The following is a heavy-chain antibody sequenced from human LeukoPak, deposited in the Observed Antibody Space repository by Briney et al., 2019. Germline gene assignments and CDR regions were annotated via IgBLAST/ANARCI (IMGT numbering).Heavy chain of an antibody. CDR1: GYTFTGYY. CDR2: INPNSGGT. CDR3: ARAGSSGWYPHPDY. J-gene: IGHJ4*02. D-gene: IGHD6-19*01. Sequence: ASVKVSCKASGYTFTGYYMHWVRQAPGQGLEWMGWINPNSGGTNYAQKFQGRVTITADKSTSTAYMELSSLRSEDTAVYYCARAGSSGWYPHPDYWGQGTLVTVSS. V-gene: IGHV1-2*02.